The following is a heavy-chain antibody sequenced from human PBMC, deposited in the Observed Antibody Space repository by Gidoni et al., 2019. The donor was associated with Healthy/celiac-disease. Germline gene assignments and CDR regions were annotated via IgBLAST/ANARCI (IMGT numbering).Heavy chain of an antibody. CDR3: ARDPTGIAADFDY. D-gene: IGHD6-13*01. Sequence: EVQLVESGGGLVQPGGSLRLSCAASGFTFSSYSMNWVRQDPGKGLEWVAYISSSSSTIYYADSVKCRFTISRDNAKNSLYLQMNSLRDEDTAVYYCARDPTGIAADFDYWGQGTLVTVSS. V-gene: IGHV3-48*02. CDR2: ISSSSSTI. CDR1: GFTFSSYS. J-gene: IGHJ4*02.